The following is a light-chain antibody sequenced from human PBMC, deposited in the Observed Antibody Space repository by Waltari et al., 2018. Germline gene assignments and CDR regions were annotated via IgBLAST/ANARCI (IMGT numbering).Light chain of an antibody. J-gene: IGLJ1*01. CDR3: QVWDANTDPGV. CDR2: YDR. Sequence: SYVLTQPPSVSVAPGETARLTCGVNNIESKSVHWYRQRPGQAPVLVISYDRDRPSGIPDRLSGSNSGNTATLTSSRVEAGDEADYYCQVWDANTDPGVFGTGTEVTVL. CDR1: NIESKS. V-gene: IGLV3-21*01.